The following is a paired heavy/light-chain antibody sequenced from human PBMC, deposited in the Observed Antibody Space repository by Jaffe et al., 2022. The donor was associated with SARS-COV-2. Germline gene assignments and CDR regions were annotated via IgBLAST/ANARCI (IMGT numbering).Light chain of an antibody. CDR3: QQYYSFPWT. Sequence: VIWMTQSPSLLSASTGDRVTISCRMSQGISSYLAWYQQKPGKAPELLIYAASTLQSGVPSRFSGSGSGTDFTLTISCLQSEDFATYYCQQYYSFPWTFGQGTKVEIK. CDR1: QGISSY. J-gene: IGKJ1*01. V-gene: IGKV1D-8*01. CDR2: AAS.
Heavy chain of an antibody. Sequence: EVQLLESGGGLVQPGGSLRLSCAASGFTFSSYAMSWVRQAPGKGLEWVSAISGSGGSTYYADSVKGRFTISRDNSKNTLYLQMNSLRAEDTAVYYCAKVSDRVYGSGSYYNPFDYWGQGTLVTVSS. V-gene: IGHV3-23*01. CDR2: ISGSGGST. CDR3: AKVSDRVYGSGSYYNPFDY. CDR1: GFTFSSYA. D-gene: IGHD3-10*01. J-gene: IGHJ4*02.